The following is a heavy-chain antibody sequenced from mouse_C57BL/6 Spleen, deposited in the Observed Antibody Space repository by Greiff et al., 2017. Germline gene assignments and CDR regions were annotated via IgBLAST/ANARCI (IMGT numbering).Heavy chain of an antibody. CDR2: IYPGDGDT. J-gene: IGHJ2*01. D-gene: IGHD2-3*01. Sequence: VQLQQSGPELVKPGASVKISCKASGYAFSSSWMNWVKQRPGKGLEWIGRIYPGDGDTNYNGKFKGKATLTAYKSSSTAYMQLSSLTSEDSAVYFCASWDGYPDYWGQGNTLTVSS. CDR1: GYAFSSSW. CDR3: ASWDGYPDY. V-gene: IGHV1-82*01.